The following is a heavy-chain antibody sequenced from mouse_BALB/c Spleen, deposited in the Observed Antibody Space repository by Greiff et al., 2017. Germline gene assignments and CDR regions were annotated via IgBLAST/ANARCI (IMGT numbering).Heavy chain of an antibody. Sequence: EVQGVESGGGLVKPGGSLKLSCAASGFTFSSYAMSWVRQSPEKRLEWVAEISSGGSYTYYPDTVTGRFTISRDNAKNTLYLEMSSLRSEDTAMYYCARDLPMCLCSIAYWGQGTLVTVSA. J-gene: IGHJ3*01. CDR3: ARDLPMCLCSIAY. CDR1: GFTFSSYA. V-gene: IGHV5-9-4*01. D-gene: IGHD1-1*01. CDR2: ISSGGSYT.